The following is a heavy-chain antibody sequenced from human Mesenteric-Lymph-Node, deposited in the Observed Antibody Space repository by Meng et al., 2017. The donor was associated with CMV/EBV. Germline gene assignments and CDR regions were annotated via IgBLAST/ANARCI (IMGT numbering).Heavy chain of an antibody. V-gene: IGHV3-7*01. Sequence: GGSLRLSCAASGFTFSNAWMSWVRQAPGKGLEWVANIKQDGSEKYYVDSVKGRFTISRDNAKNSLYLQMNSLRAEDTAVYYCARAYYDSTGCHDYWGQGTLVTVSS. CDR2: IKQDGSEK. J-gene: IGHJ4*02. CDR1: GFTFSNAW. D-gene: IGHD3-22*01. CDR3: ARAYYDSTGCHDY.